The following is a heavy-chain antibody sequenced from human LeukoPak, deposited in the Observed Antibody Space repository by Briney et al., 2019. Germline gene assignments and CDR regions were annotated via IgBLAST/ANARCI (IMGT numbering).Heavy chain of an antibody. CDR1: GFAFNNYV. V-gene: IGHV3-23*01. J-gene: IGHJ6*02. Sequence: GGSLRLSCAASGFAFNNYVMTWVRQAPGKGLEWVSSISERGGSTYYTDSVTGRFTISRDNSKNTLYLQMNSLRAEDTALYYCAKDSTVSGSYYGMDVWGQGTTVIVSS. CDR2: ISERGGST. D-gene: IGHD3-3*01. CDR3: AKDSTVSGSYYGMDV.